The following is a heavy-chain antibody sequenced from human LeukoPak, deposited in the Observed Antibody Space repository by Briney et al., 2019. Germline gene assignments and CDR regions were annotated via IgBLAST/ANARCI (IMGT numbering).Heavy chain of an antibody. J-gene: IGHJ4*02. V-gene: IGHV3-33*01. D-gene: IGHD1-14*01. CDR2: IWYDGSEK. CDR1: GFTFSSYG. CDR3: ARVRDAYNYFHY. Sequence: GGSLRLSCAASGFTFSSYGMYWVRQAPGKGLEWVAVIWYDGSEKYYSDSVKGRFTISRDNSKNTLYLQMNSLRAEDTAVYYCARVRDAYNYFHYWGQGTLVTVSS.